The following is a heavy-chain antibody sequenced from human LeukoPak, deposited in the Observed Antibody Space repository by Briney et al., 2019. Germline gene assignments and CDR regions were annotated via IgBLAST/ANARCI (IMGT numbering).Heavy chain of an antibody. CDR3: VRDMDV. J-gene: IGHJ6*02. CDR1: GFTFSNYW. CDR2: IKQDGNEK. Sequence: GGSLRLSCAASGFTFSNYWMSWVRQAPGKGLEWVANIKQDGNEKYYVDSVKGRFTISRDNAKNSLYLQMNSLRAEDTAVYYCVRDMDVWGQGTTVTVSS. V-gene: IGHV3-7*05.